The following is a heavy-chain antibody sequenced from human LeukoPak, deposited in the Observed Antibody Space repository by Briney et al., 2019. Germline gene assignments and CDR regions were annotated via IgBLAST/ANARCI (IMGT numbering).Heavy chain of an antibody. CDR2: IYYSGST. J-gene: IGHJ4*02. Sequence: SETLSLTCTVSGGSISSSSYYWGWVRQPPGRGLEWIGSIYYSGSTYYNPSLKSRVTISVDTSKNQFSLKLSSVTAADTAVYYCARESGAVRANYFDYWGQGTLVTVSS. D-gene: IGHD2-15*01. CDR1: GGSISSSSYY. CDR3: ARESGAVRANYFDY. V-gene: IGHV4-39*02.